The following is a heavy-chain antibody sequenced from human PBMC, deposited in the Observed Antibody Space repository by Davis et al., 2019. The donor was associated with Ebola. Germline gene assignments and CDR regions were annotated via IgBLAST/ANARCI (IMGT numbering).Heavy chain of an antibody. CDR1: GGSFSSYY. CDR3: ARGFLGRGVAIKWGMDV. CDR2: IYTTGST. Sequence: PSETLSLTCAVYGGSFSSYYWSWIRQPAGKGLEWIGRIYTTGSTNYNPSLKSRVTISVDTSKNQFSLKLSSVTAADTAVYYCARGFLGRGVAIKWGMDVWGQGTTVTVSS. V-gene: IGHV4-59*10. J-gene: IGHJ6*02. D-gene: IGHD3-16*01.